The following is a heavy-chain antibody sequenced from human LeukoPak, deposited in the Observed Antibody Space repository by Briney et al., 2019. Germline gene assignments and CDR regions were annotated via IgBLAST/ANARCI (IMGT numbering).Heavy chain of an antibody. V-gene: IGHV4-59*01. D-gene: IGHD3-3*01. CDR2: IYYSGST. J-gene: IGHJ5*02. Sequence: SETLSLTCTVSGGSISSYYWSWIRQPPGKGLEWIGYIYYSGSTNYNPSLKSRVTISVDTSKNQFSLKLSSVTAADTAVYYCAKGGYDFWSGYPSGWFDPWGQGTLVTVSS. CDR3: AKGGYDFWSGYPSGWFDP. CDR1: GGSISSYY.